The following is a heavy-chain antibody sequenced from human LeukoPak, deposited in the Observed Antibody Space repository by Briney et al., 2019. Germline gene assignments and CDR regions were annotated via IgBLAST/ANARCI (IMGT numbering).Heavy chain of an antibody. J-gene: IGHJ4*02. Sequence: KPSETLSLTCAVYGGSFSGYYWSWIRQPPGKGLEWIGEINHSGSTNYNPSLKSRVTISVDTSKNQFSLKLSSVTAADTAVYYCARPNGSGSYLASRSRYYFDYWGQGTLVTVSS. D-gene: IGHD3-10*01. V-gene: IGHV4-34*01. CDR3: ARPNGSGSYLASRSRYYFDY. CDR1: GGSFSGYY. CDR2: INHSGST.